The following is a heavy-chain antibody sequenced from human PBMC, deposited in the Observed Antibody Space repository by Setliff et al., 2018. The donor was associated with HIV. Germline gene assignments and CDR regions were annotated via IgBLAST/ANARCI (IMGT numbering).Heavy chain of an antibody. Sequence: GGSLRLSCAASGFTFSSYWMHWVRQAPGKGLEWVSYISSSGSITYYADSVKGRFTISRDNAKNSLYLQMNSLRAEDTAVYYCARERIAVAGTLYYYYGMDVWGQGTTVTVSS. CDR2: ISSSGSIT. D-gene: IGHD6-19*01. CDR3: ARERIAVAGTLYYYYGMDV. CDR1: GFTFSSYW. V-gene: IGHV3-48*04. J-gene: IGHJ6*02.